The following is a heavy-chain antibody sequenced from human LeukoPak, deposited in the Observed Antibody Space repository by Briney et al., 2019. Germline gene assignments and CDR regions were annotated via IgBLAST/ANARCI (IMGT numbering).Heavy chain of an antibody. CDR3: ARRAPMVRGVNRGYYYYMDV. CDR2: INHSGST. J-gene: IGHJ6*03. D-gene: IGHD3-10*01. CDR1: GGSFSGYY. Sequence: PSETLSLTCAVYGGSFSGYYWSWIRQPPGKGLEWIGEINHSGSTNYNPSLKSRVTISVDTSKNQFSLKLSSVTAADTAVYYCARRAPMVRGVNRGYYYYMDVWGKGTTVTISS. V-gene: IGHV4-34*01.